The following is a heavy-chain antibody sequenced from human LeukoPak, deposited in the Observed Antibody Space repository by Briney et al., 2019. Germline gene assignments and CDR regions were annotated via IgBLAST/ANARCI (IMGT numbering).Heavy chain of an antibody. CDR3: AKDTRSVGAYPDY. D-gene: IGHD3-10*01. V-gene: IGHV3-33*06. J-gene: IGHJ4*02. Sequence: GGSLRLSCAASGFTFSSYGMHWVRQAPGKGLEWVAVIWYDGSNKYYADSVKGRFPISRDNSKNTLYLPMNSLRAEATAVSYCAKDTRSVGAYPDYWGQGTLVTASS. CDR1: GFTFSSYG. CDR2: IWYDGSNK.